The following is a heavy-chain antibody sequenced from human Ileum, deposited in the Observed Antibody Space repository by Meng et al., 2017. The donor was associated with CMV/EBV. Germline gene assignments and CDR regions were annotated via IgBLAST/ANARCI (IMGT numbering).Heavy chain of an antibody. CDR3: ARGRSPQAVAAAFDS. V-gene: IGHV3-11*05. D-gene: IGHD6-19*01. CDR1: GFDFDDYY. Sequence: QGQMAASGGGLVKPGTPLRLSCAASGFDFDDYYMSWIRQVPGKGLEWVSYISKTGTYIKYADSVKGRFTISRDNAKNLLYLEMNRLGAEDTAVYFCARGRSPQAVAAAFDSWGQGTLVTVSS. CDR2: ISKTGTYI. J-gene: IGHJ4*02.